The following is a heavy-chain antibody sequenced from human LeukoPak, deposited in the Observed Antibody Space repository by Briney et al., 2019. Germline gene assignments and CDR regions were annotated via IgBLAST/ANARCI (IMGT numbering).Heavy chain of an antibody. CDR1: GEPLGPFY. J-gene: IGHJ4*02. CDR2: IHTNGYT. CDR3: ARAHSALYLDS. Sequence: SETLSLTCTVSGEPLGPFYWSWIRQPAGQGLEYIGRIHTNGYTNYKPSLNSRVTMSVDSSKNQFSLTLRSVTATDTAIYYCARAHSALYLDSWGQGTLVTVSS. D-gene: IGHD4-11*01. V-gene: IGHV4-4*07.